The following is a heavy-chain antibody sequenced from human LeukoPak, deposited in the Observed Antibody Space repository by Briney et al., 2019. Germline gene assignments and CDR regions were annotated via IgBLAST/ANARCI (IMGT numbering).Heavy chain of an antibody. V-gene: IGHV3-21*06. Sequence: GGSLRLSCAASGFTFTRFNTNWVRQAPGKGLELVSSITTSGTYIYYADSVKGRFTISRDKAKNSLYLQMNSLRAEDTAVYYCARPFYYDSNGGEGMDVWGQGTTVTVSS. J-gene: IGHJ6*02. D-gene: IGHD3-22*01. CDR3: ARPFYYDSNGGEGMDV. CDR2: ITTSGTYI. CDR1: GFTFTRFN.